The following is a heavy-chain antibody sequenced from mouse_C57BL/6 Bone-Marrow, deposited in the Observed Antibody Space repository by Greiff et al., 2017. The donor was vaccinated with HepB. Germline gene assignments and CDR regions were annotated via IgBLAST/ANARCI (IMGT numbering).Heavy chain of an antibody. D-gene: IGHD2-4*01. CDR1: GYSITSGYY. CDR3: ARGSIYYDYLAWFAY. CDR2: ISYDGSN. Sequence: VQLKESGPGLVKPSQSLSLTCSVTGYSITSGYYWNWIRQFPGNKLEWMGYISYDGSNNYNPSLKNRISITRDTSKNQFFLKLNSVTTEDTATYYCARGSIYYDYLAWFAYWGQGTLVTVSA. V-gene: IGHV3-6*01. J-gene: IGHJ3*01.